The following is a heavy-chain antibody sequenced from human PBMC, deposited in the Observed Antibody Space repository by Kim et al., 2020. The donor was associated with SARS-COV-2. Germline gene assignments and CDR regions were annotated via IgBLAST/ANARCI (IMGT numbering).Heavy chain of an antibody. J-gene: IGHJ4*02. V-gene: IGHV4-61*01. D-gene: IGHD6-19*01. CDR3: ARDQAVAGTGLDL. CDR1: GGSVSSGSYY. CDR2: IYYSGST. Sequence: SETLSLTCTVSGGSVSSGSYYWSWIRQPPGKGLEWIGYIYYSGSTNYNPSLKSRVTISVDTSKNQFSLKLSSVTAADTAVYYCARDQAVAGTGLDLWGQGTLVTVSS.